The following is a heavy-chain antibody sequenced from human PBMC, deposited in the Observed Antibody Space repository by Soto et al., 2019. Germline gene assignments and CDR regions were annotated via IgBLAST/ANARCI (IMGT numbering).Heavy chain of an antibody. D-gene: IGHD2-21*01. Sequence: QVQLQESGPGLVKPSETLSLTCTVSGDSISTYYWSWIRQPPGKGLEWIGYIYYSGSTNYNPSLKRQVTISVDTAKNHFSLKLSSVTAADTAVYYCARFRWRSPYGMDVWGQGTTVTVFS. V-gene: IGHV4-59*01. CDR2: IYYSGST. CDR1: GDSISTYY. J-gene: IGHJ6*02. CDR3: ARFRWRSPYGMDV.